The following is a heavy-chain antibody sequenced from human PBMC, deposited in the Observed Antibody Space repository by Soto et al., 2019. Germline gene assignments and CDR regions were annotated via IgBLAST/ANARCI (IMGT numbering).Heavy chain of an antibody. V-gene: IGHV3-30-3*01. CDR1: GLTFSRYA. D-gene: IGHD5-12*01. J-gene: IGHJ4*02. Sequence: QVQLVESGGGVVQPGRSLRLSCAASGLTFSRYAMHWVRQAPGKGLECVAAISDDGANKNYADSVKGRFTISRDNSNNTVYVQMSSLRPDDTAIYYCARDRFGQGEGYVENWGQGILVTVS. CDR2: ISDDGANK. CDR3: ARDRFGQGEGYVEN.